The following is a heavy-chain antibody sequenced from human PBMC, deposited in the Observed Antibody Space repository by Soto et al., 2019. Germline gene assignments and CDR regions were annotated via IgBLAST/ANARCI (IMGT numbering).Heavy chain of an antibody. D-gene: IGHD2-2*01. CDR1: GGTFTRFA. CDR3: ARIVIVPAAIPPLAQGMDV. V-gene: IGHV1-69*06. J-gene: IGHJ6*02. CDR2: IIPIFGTA. Sequence: QVQLVQSGAEVRKPGSSVKVSCKTSGGTFTRFAISWVRQAPGQGLEWMGGIIPIFGTANYGQQFQGRVTITADKSTSIAYMELSSLRSEDTAVYYCARIVIVPAAIPPLAQGMDVWGQGTTVTVSS.